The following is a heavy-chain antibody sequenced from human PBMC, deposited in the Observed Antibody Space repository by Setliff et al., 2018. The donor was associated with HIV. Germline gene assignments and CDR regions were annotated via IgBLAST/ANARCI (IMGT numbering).Heavy chain of an antibody. CDR2: ISSSGGRT. CDR3: VKVSRGTVVRGVILVGYFDY. J-gene: IGHJ4*02. CDR1: GFTFSTYS. Sequence: PGGSLRLSCAASGFTFSTYSLNWVRQAPGKGLEWVSVISSSGGRTYHADSVKGRFTISRDNSKNTLHLQMSSLRVEDTAVYYCVKVSRGTVVRGVILVGYFDYWGQGTLVTVSS. V-gene: IGHV3-23*01. D-gene: IGHD3-10*02.